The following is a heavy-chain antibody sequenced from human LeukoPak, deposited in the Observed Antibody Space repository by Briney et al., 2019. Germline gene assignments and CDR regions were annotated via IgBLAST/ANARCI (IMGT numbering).Heavy chain of an antibody. D-gene: IGHD5-18*01. CDR3: AKVRGWDTIDY. J-gene: IGHJ4*02. V-gene: IGHV3-23*01. Sequence: GGSLRLSCAASGFTVSSNYMSWVRQAPGKGLEWVSAISGSGGSTYYADSVKGRFTISRDNSKNTLYLQMNSLRAEDTAVYYCAKVRGWDTIDYWGQGTLVTVSS. CDR2: ISGSGGST. CDR1: GFTVSSNY.